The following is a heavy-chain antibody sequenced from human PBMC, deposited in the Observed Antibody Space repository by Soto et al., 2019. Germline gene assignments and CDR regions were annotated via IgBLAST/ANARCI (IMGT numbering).Heavy chain of an antibody. CDR3: ARSSYYDYVWGSYRGGGFDY. D-gene: IGHD3-16*02. CDR1: GFTFSSYG. Sequence: QVQLVESGGGVVQPGRSLRLSCAASGFTFSSYGMHWVRQAPGKGLEWVAVIWYDGSNKYYADSVKGRFTISRDNSKNALYLQMNSLRAEDTAVYYCARSSYYDYVWGSYRGGGFDYWGQGTLVTVSS. V-gene: IGHV3-33*01. J-gene: IGHJ4*02. CDR2: IWYDGSNK.